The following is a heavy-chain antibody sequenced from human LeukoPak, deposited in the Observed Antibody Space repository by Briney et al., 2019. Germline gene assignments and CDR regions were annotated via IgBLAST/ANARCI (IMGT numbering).Heavy chain of an antibody. J-gene: IGHJ3*02. CDR1: GDSVSSNSAA. CDR3: ASETGDAFDI. Sequence: SQTLSLTCAISGDSVSSNSAAWKCIRQSPSRGLEWLGRTYYRSKWYTDYAISVKSRMTINADTSKNQFSLLLNSVTPEDTAVYYCASETGDAFDIWGQGTMVTVSS. V-gene: IGHV6-1*01. CDR2: TYYRSKWYT. D-gene: IGHD3-10*01.